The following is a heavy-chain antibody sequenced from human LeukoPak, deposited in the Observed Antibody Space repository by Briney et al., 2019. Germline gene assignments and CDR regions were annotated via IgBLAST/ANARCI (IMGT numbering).Heavy chain of an antibody. Sequence: PVKVSCKASGYSFITYGISWVRQAPGQGLEWMGRIIPILGIANYAQKFQGRVTITADKSTSTAYMELSSLRSEDTAVYYCARGGAMGLFDYWGQGTLVTVSS. J-gene: IGHJ4*02. CDR2: IIPILGIA. V-gene: IGHV1-69*04. D-gene: IGHD3-16*01. CDR1: GYSFITYG. CDR3: ARGGAMGLFDY.